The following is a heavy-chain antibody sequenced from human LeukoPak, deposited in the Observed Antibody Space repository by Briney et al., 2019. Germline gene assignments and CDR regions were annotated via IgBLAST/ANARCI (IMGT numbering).Heavy chain of an antibody. J-gene: IGHJ4*02. CDR1: GGTFSSYA. CDR3: ARFTSGTMVRGVISDDY. V-gene: IGHV1-69*13. D-gene: IGHD3-10*01. Sequence: SVRVSCEASGGTFSSYAISWVRQAPGQGLEWMGGIIPIFGTANYAQKFQGRVTITADESTSTAYMELSSLRSEDTAVYYCARFTSGTMVRGVISDDYWGQGTLVTVSS. CDR2: IIPIFGTA.